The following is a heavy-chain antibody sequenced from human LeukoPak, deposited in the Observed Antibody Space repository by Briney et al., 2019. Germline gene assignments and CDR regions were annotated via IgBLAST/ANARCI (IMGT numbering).Heavy chain of an antibody. D-gene: IGHD3-9*01. CDR1: GGSFSGYY. J-gene: IGHJ5*02. Sequence: LETLSLTCAVYGGSFSGYYWSWIRQPPGKGLEWVGEINHSGSTNYNPSLKSRVAISVDRSKNQFSLKLTSVTAADTAVSYCARVRVLRYFVRGPGWFDPWGQGILVTVSS. V-gene: IGHV4-34*01. CDR2: INHSGST. CDR3: ARVRVLRYFVRGPGWFDP.